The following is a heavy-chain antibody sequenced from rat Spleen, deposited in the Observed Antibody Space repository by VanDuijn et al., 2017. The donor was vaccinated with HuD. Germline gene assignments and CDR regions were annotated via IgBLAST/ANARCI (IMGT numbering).Heavy chain of an antibody. CDR2: ISTGGRST. V-gene: IGHV5-27*01. CDR1: GFTFSHSY. D-gene: IGHD1-5*01. CDR3: TRGTTWFAY. J-gene: IGHJ3*01. Sequence: EVQLVESGGDLVQPGRSLKLSCAASGFTFSHSYMAWVRLAPTKGLEWVAFISTGGRSTYYRDSVKGRFTISRDNAKSTLYLQMDSLRSEDTATYYCTRGTTWFAYWGQGTLVTVSS.